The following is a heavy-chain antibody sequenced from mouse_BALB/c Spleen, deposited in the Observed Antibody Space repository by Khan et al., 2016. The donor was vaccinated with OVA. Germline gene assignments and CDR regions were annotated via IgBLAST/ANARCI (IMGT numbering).Heavy chain of an antibody. V-gene: IGHV1-7*01. CDR2: INPTSGYT. Sequence: QVQLQQSGAELAKPGPSVKISCTASGYTFTTYWMHWVKQRPGQGLEWIGYINPTSGYTDYNEKFKDRATFSADRSSSTVYMQLSSLTSEDSAVESSTRDRMDYWGKGTTLTVSS. J-gene: IGHJ2*01. CDR1: GYTFTTYW. D-gene: IGHD1-3*01. CDR3: TRDRMDY.